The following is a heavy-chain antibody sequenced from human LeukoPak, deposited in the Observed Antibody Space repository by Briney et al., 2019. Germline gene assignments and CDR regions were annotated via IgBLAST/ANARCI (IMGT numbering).Heavy chain of an antibody. CDR2: ISAYNGNT. J-gene: IGHJ6*03. V-gene: IGHV1-18*01. Sequence: ASGKVSXKASGYTFTSYGISWVRQAPGQGLEWVGWISAYNGNTKHAQKLQGRVTMNTATSTSTAYIELRSLRSDDTAVYYCAREKGYCSSTSCYDEDDYYYYYYMDVWGKGTTVTVSS. D-gene: IGHD2-2*01. CDR1: GYTFTSYG. CDR3: AREKGYCSSTSCYDEDDYYYYYYMDV.